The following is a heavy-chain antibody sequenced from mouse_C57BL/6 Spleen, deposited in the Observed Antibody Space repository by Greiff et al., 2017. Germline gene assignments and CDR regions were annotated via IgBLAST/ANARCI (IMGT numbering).Heavy chain of an antibody. J-gene: IGHJ2*01. V-gene: IGHV1-55*01. CDR1: GYTFTSYW. CDR3: ARSGYDYDSY. CDR2: LYPGSGST. Sequence: QVQLQQPGAELVKPGASVKMSCKASGYTFTSYWITWVKQRPGQGLEWIGDLYPGSGSTNYNEKFKSKATLTVDTSSSTAYMQLSSRTSEDSAVYYCARSGYDYDSYWGQGTTLTVSS. D-gene: IGHD2-4*01.